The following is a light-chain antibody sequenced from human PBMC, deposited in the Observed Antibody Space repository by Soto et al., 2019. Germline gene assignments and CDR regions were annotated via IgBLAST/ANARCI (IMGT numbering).Light chain of an antibody. Sequence: EIVLTQSPGILYLSPGDRATLSCRASQTISSGFLAWYQQKVGQAHRLLIYDAYNRATGIQPRFSGSGSGTDFTLTIRSLEPEDSAVYYCKQRHMWPITFGQGTRLEIK. CDR1: QTISSGF. J-gene: IGKJ5*01. CDR3: KQRHMWPIT. V-gene: IGKV3D-20*02. CDR2: DAY.